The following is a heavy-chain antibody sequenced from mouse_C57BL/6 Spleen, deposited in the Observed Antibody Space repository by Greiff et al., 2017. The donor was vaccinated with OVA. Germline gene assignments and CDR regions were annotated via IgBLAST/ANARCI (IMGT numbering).Heavy chain of an antibody. Sequence: VQLKESGAELVRPGASVTLSCKASGYTFTDYEMHWVKQTPVHGLEWIGAIDPETGGTAYNQKFKGKAILTADKSSSTAYMELRSLTSEDSAVYYCTRWGYWGQGTTLTVSS. V-gene: IGHV1-15*01. CDR2: IDPETGGT. J-gene: IGHJ2*01. CDR1: GYTFTDYE. CDR3: TRWGY.